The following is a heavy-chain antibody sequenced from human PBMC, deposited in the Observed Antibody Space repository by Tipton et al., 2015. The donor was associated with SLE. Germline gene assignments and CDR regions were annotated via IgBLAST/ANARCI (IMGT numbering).Heavy chain of an antibody. J-gene: IGHJ6*02. CDR1: GGTFSSYA. CDR2: IIPIFGTA. CDR3: ARGGDSSGYYHGYYYGMDV. D-gene: IGHD3-22*01. Sequence: QLVQSGAEVKKPGSSVKVSCKASGGTFSSYAISWVRQAPGQGLEWMGGIIPIFGTANYAQKFQGRVTITADESTSTAYMELSSLRSEDTAVYYCARGGDSSGYYHGYYYGMDVWGQGTTVTVSS. V-gene: IGHV1-69*01.